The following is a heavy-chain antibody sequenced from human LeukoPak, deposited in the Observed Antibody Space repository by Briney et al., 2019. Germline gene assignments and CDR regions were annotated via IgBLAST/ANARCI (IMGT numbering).Heavy chain of an antibody. CDR3: ARDGGHQSVGESFPRAFDI. J-gene: IGHJ3*02. V-gene: IGHV1-46*01. Sequence: ASVKVSCKASGYTFTSYYMHWVRQAPGQGLEWMGIINPSGGSTSYAQKFQGRVTMTRDMSTSTAYMELSSLRSEDTAVYYCARDGGHQSVGESFPRAFDIWGQGTMVTVSS. CDR2: INPSGGST. D-gene: IGHD3-10*01. CDR1: GYTFTSYY.